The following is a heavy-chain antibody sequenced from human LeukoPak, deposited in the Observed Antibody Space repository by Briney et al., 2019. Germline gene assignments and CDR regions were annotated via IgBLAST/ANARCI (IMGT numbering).Heavy chain of an antibody. Sequence: SETLSLTCAVYGRSFSGYYWSWIRQPPGKGLEWIGEINHSGSTNYNPSLKSRVTISVDTSKNQLSLKLSSVTAADTAVYYCAVSGYSGYRTYGMDVWGQGTTVTVSS. CDR1: GRSFSGYY. J-gene: IGHJ6*02. CDR2: INHSGST. CDR3: AVSGYSGYRTYGMDV. V-gene: IGHV4-34*01. D-gene: IGHD5-12*01.